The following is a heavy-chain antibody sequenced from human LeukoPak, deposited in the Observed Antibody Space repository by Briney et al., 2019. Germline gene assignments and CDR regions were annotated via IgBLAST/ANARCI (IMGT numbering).Heavy chain of an antibody. J-gene: IGHJ4*02. V-gene: IGHV1-69*06. CDR2: IIPIFGTA. Sequence: GASVKVSCKASGGTFSSYAISWVRQAPGQGLEWMGGIIPIFGTANYAQKFQGRVTITADKSTSTAYMELSSLRSEDTAVYYCARDLDWNYVGYFDYWGQGTLVTVSS. CDR3: ARDLDWNYVGYFDY. D-gene: IGHD1-7*01. CDR1: GGTFSSYA.